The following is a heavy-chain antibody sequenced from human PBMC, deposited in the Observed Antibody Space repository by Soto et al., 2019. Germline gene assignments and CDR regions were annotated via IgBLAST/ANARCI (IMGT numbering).Heavy chain of an antibody. CDR1: GFTFSNYA. Sequence: GGSLRLSCAASGFTFSNYAMNWVRQAPGKGLEWVSTISVSGNSAYYADSVKGRFTISRDNSKNTLYLQLNSLRAEDTAIYYCAKGALSTTSPYDFDFWGQGTLVTVSS. J-gene: IGHJ4*02. CDR3: AKGALSTTSPYDFDF. V-gene: IGHV3-23*01. CDR2: ISVSGNSA. D-gene: IGHD1-26*01.